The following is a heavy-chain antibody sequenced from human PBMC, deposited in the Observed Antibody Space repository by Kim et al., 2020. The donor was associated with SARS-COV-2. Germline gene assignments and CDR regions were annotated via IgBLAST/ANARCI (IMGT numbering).Heavy chain of an antibody. D-gene: IGHD3-10*01. CDR1: GFTFSSYG. J-gene: IGHJ4*01. Sequence: GGSLRLSCAASGFTFSSYGMHWVRQAPGKGLEWVAVISYDGSNKYYADSVKGRFTISRDNSKNTLYLQMNSLRAEDTAVYYCARDRRAVYGSGSYYPFD. CDR2: ISYDGSNK. CDR3: ARDRRAVYGSGSYYPFD. V-gene: IGHV3-33*05.